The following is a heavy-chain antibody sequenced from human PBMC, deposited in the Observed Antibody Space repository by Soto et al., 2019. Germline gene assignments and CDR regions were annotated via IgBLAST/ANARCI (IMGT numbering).Heavy chain of an antibody. CDR3: ARDRRFLEWLLFDP. CDR2: IKQDGSEK. Sequence: PGGSLRLSCAASGFTFSSYWMSWVRQAPGKGLEWVANIKQDGSEKYYVDSVKGRFTISRDNAKNSLYLQMNSLRAEDTAVYYCARDRRFLEWLLFDPWGQGTLVTVSS. CDR1: GFTFSSYW. V-gene: IGHV3-7*03. D-gene: IGHD3-3*01. J-gene: IGHJ5*02.